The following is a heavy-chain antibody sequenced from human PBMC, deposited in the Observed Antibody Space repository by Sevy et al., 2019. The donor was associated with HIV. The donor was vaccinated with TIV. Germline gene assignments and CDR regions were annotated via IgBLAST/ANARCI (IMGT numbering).Heavy chain of an antibody. D-gene: IGHD2-15*01. CDR2: ITHSGNT. J-gene: IGHJ3*02. CDR1: GGSLSDYS. Sequence: SETLSLTCAVYGGSLSDYSWNWIRQSPERGLEWIGEITHSGNTNYVSSFKSRVTISKATSKNQFSLKLNSVTAADTAVYFCARGNDVFGSFDIWGRGTGVTVSS. CDR3: ARGNDVFGSFDI. V-gene: IGHV4-34*01.